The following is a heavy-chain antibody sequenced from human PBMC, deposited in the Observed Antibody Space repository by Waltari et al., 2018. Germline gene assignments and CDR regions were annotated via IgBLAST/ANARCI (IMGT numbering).Heavy chain of an antibody. J-gene: IGHJ5*02. CDR3: ARGGLRFFRRASWFDP. CDR2: INHSGST. D-gene: IGHD3-3*01. Sequence: QVQLQQWGAGLLKPSETLSLTCAVYGGSFSGYYWSWIRQPPGKGLEWIGEINHSGSTNYNPSLKSRVTISVDTSKNQFSLKLSSVTAADTAVYYCARGGLRFFRRASWFDPWGQGTLVTVSS. V-gene: IGHV4-34*01. CDR1: GGSFSGYY.